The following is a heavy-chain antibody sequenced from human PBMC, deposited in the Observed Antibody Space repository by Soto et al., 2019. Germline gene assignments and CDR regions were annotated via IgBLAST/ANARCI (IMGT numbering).Heavy chain of an antibody. CDR2: ISGSGGST. CDR1: GFTFSSYA. Sequence: GGSLRLSCAASGFTFSSYAMSWVRQAPGKGLEWVSAISGSGGSTYYADSVKGRFTISRDNSKNALYLQMNSLRAEDTAVYYCAKDLVYSNSFGYFDYWGQGTLVTVSS. D-gene: IGHD6-6*01. J-gene: IGHJ4*02. CDR3: AKDLVYSNSFGYFDY. V-gene: IGHV3-23*01.